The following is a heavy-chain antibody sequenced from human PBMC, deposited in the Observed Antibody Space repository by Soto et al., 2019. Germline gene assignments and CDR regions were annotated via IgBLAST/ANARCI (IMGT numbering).Heavy chain of an antibody. J-gene: IGHJ6*03. V-gene: IGHV1-69*02. CDR3: ATALVAVGQLVPIYYYYYMDV. CDR1: AGTFSSYI. CDR2: IIPILGIA. Sequence: SVKVSCKASAGTFSSYIISWVRQAPGQGLEWMGRIIPILGIANYAQKFQGRVTITADKSTSTAYLELSSLRSEDTAVYYCATALVAVGQLVPIYYYYYMDVWGKGTTVTVSS. D-gene: IGHD1-1*01.